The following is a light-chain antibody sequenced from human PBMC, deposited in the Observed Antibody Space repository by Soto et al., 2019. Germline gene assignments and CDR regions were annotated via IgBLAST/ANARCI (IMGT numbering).Light chain of an antibody. Sequence: QSALTQPASVSGSPGQSITISCTGTSSDVGGYNYVSWYQQHPGKAPKLMIYDVSNRPSGVSNRFSGSKSGNTASLTISGIQAEDEADYYCSSYTSISTPVVFGGGTKLTVL. CDR2: DVS. J-gene: IGLJ2*01. V-gene: IGLV2-14*01. CDR1: SSDVGGYNY. CDR3: SSYTSISTPVV.